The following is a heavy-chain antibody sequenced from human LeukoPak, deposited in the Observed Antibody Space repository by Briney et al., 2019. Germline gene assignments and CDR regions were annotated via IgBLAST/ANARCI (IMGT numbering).Heavy chain of an antibody. V-gene: IGHV1-46*01. CDR3: ARDRMIATARWFDP. D-gene: IGHD3-22*01. CDR1: GYTLTSYY. CDR2: VNPGGDST. J-gene: IGHJ5*02. Sequence: GASVKISCKASGYTLTSYYIHWVRPAPGQGLEWMAIVNPGGDSTAYAQKFQGRVTMTRDTSTSTVYMELSSLRSEDTAVYYCARDRMIATARWFDPWGQGTLVTVSS.